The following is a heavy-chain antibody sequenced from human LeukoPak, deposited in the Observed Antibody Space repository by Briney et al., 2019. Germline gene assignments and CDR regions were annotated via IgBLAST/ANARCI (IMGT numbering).Heavy chain of an antibody. J-gene: IGHJ4*02. CDR3: ARARIRLGGWYAFDY. D-gene: IGHD6-19*01. CDR2: ISYDGTNK. Sequence: PGGFLRLSCAASGFTFSFYAMHWVRQAPGKGLEWVAVISYDGTNKYYADSVKGRFTISRDTSKNTLILQMNSLRAEDTAVYYCARARIRLGGWYAFDYWGQGTLVTVSS. V-gene: IGHV3-30-3*01. CDR1: GFTFSFYA.